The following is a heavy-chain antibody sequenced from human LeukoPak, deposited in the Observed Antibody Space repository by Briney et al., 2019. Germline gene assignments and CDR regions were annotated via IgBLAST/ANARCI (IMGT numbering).Heavy chain of an antibody. V-gene: IGHV3-74*01. D-gene: IGHD5-18*01. J-gene: IGHJ6*02. CDR3: ARDAVDTANAV. Sequence: GGSLRLSCAASGFTFTTYWMHWVRQAPGKGLVWVSHINSDGSITSYADSVKGRFTISRDNAKNTPYLQMNSLRAEDTAVYYCARDAVDTANAVWGQGTTVTVSS. CDR1: GFTFTTYW. CDR2: INSDGSIT.